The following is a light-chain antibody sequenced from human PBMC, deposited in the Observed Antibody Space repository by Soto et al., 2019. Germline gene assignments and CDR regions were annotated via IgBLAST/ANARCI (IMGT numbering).Light chain of an antibody. CDR3: SSYRSSSKLVL. CDR1: SSDVGGSNF. CDR2: DVT. J-gene: IGLJ2*01. Sequence: QSALTQPASVSGSPGQSITISCTGSSSDVGGSNFVSWYQQHPDKAPKLIIYDVTDRPSGVSVRFSGSKSGNTASLTISGLQVEDEADYYCSSYRSSSKLVLFGGGTKLTVL. V-gene: IGLV2-14*03.